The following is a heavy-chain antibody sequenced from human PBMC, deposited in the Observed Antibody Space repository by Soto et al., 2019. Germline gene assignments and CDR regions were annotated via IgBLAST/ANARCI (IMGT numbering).Heavy chain of an antibody. V-gene: IGHV4-34*01. CDR3: ARGYGRSFDY. Sequence: QVQLQQWGAGLLKPSETLSLTCAVYGGSFSGYYWSWIRQPPGKGLEWIGEINHSGNTNYNPSLKSRVTLSVDTSKNRFSLKLSSVTAADTAVYYCARGYGRSFDYWAQGTLVTVSS. CDR2: INHSGNT. CDR1: GGSFSGYY. J-gene: IGHJ4*02. D-gene: IGHD3-10*01.